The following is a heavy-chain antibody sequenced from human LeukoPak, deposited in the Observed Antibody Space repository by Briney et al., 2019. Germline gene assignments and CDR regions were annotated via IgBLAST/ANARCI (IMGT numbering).Heavy chain of an antibody. Sequence: GGPLRLSCTTSGFTFSRYAMNWFRQAPGKGLEWVSIVIGSGGTTKYADSVKGRFTVSKDISKNTLYLQMDSLRAEDTATYYCAKDRVPDGLCSIDYWGQGTVVIVSS. D-gene: IGHD3-10*02. CDR2: VIGSGGTT. CDR3: AKDRVPDGLCSIDY. CDR1: GFTFSRYA. V-gene: IGHV3-23*01. J-gene: IGHJ4*02.